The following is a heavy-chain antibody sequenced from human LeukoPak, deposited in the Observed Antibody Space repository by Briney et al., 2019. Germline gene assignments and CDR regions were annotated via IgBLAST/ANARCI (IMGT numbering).Heavy chain of an antibody. J-gene: IGHJ4*02. CDR1: GGSISSYY. CDR3: ARGAYCSGGSCYWYY. V-gene: IGHV4-59*01. CDR2: IYYSGIT. D-gene: IGHD2-15*01. Sequence: SETLSLTCTVSGGSISSYYWSWIRQPPGKGLEWIGYIYYSGITNYNPSLKSRVTMSVDTSNNQFSLKLSPVTAADTAVYYCARGAYCSGGSCYWYYWGQGTLVTVSS.